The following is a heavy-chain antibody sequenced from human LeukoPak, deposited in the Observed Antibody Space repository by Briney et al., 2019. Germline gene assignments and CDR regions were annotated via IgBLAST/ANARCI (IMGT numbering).Heavy chain of an antibody. V-gene: IGHV3-23*01. CDR1: GFTFSSYA. CDR2: ISGSGGST. CDR3: AGDRNSDWYSPLDY. Sequence: GGSLRLSCAASGFTFSSYAMSWVRQAPGKGLEWVSAISGSGGSTYYADSVRGRFTISRDNSKNTLYLQMNSLRAEDTAIYYCAGDRNSDWYSPLDYWGQGSQVTVSP. J-gene: IGHJ4*02. D-gene: IGHD6-19*01.